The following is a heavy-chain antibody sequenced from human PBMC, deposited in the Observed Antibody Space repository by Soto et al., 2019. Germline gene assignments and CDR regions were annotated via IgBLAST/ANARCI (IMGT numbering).Heavy chain of an antibody. CDR2: ISYSSIAI. CDR3: ATAVGGYCSGGRCAHPPFDM. D-gene: IGHD2-15*01. Sequence: GGSLILSCAASGFTFSTYSMNWVRQAPGKGLEWVSYISYSSIAIYYVDSVKGRFTISRDNAKNSLSLQMNSLRAEDTAVYYCATAVGGYCSGGRCAHPPFDMWGQGTMVTVSS. V-gene: IGHV3-48*01. CDR1: GFTFSTYS. J-gene: IGHJ3*02.